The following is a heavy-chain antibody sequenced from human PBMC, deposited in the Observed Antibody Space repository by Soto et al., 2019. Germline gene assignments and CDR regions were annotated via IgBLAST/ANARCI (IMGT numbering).Heavy chain of an antibody. V-gene: IGHV1-69*01. Sequence: QVQLVQSGAEVKKPGSSMKISCKASGGLFRSYAISWVRQAPGQGLERMGGIIPVFGTTNYAQKFQDRVTITADESTNTADVDVSSLGSEDTAIYYGAMGGSPYVWFDESWGQGTLVTVSS. J-gene: IGHJ5*02. CDR1: GGLFRSYA. D-gene: IGHD3-16*01. CDR2: IIPVFGTT. CDR3: AMGGSPYVWFDES.